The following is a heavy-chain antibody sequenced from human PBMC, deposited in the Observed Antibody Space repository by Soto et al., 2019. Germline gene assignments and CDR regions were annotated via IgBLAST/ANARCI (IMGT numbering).Heavy chain of an antibody. D-gene: IGHD4-17*01. CDR3: ATSTRPTTVTDYYYYGMDV. CDR2: ISSSSSTI. J-gene: IGHJ6*02. CDR1: GFTFSSYS. Sequence: PGGSLRLSCAASGFTFSSYSMNWVRQAPGKGLEWVSYISSSSSTIYYADSVKGRFTISRDNAKNSLYLQMNSLRDEDTAVYYCATSTRPTTVTDYYYYGMDVWGQGTTVTVSS. V-gene: IGHV3-48*02.